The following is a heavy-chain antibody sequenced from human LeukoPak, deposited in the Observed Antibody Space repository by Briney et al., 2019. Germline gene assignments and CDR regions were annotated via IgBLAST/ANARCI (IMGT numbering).Heavy chain of an antibody. CDR3: ARGPYYGSGSYYIPRQNKNWFDP. Sequence: PSETLSLTCTVSGGSISSSSHYWSWTRQPPGKGLEWIASINYSGSTYYNPSLKSRVTISVDTSKNQFSLKLSSVTAADTAVYYCARGPYYGSGSYYIPRQNKNWFDPWGQGTLVTVSS. J-gene: IGHJ5*02. CDR2: INYSGST. CDR1: GGSISSSSHY. D-gene: IGHD3-10*01. V-gene: IGHV4-39*01.